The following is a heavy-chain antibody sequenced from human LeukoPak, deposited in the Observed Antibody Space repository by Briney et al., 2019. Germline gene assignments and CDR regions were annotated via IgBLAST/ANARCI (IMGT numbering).Heavy chain of an antibody. CDR2: INHSGST. V-gene: IGHV4-34*01. CDR1: GGSISSYY. D-gene: IGHD5-24*01. J-gene: IGHJ5*02. Sequence: PSETLSLTCTVSGGSISSYYWSWIRQPPGKGLEWIGEINHSGSTNYNPSLKSRVTISVDTSKNQFSLKLSSVTAADTAVYYCARGMATMETRVNWFDPWGQGTLVTVSS. CDR3: ARGMATMETRVNWFDP.